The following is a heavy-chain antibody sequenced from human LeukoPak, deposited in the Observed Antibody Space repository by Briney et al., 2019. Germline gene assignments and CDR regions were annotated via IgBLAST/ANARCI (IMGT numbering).Heavy chain of an antibody. CDR2: IYYSGST. D-gene: IGHD2-8*01. CDR3: ATSNAHYYYYGMDV. V-gene: IGHV4-39*07. J-gene: IGHJ6*02. Sequence: IPSETLSLTCTVSGGSISSSSYYWGWIRQPPGKGLEWIGSIYYSGSTYYNPSLKSRVTISVDTSKNQFSLKLSSVTAADTAVYYCATSNAHYYYYGMDVWGQGTTVTVSS. CDR1: GGSISSSSYY.